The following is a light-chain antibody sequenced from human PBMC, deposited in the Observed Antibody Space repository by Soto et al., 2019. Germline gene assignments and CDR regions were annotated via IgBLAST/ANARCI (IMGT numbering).Light chain of an antibody. CDR2: EVN. Sequence: QSALTQPASVSGSLGQSITISCTGSSSDIGGDDFVSWYQQHPGRVPRLMIFEVNNRPSGVSNRFSGSKSGNTASLTISGLQPEDEADYYCSSYTSTNTQVFGGGTKLTVL. J-gene: IGLJ2*01. CDR3: SSYTSTNTQV. V-gene: IGLV2-14*01. CDR1: SSDIGGDDF.